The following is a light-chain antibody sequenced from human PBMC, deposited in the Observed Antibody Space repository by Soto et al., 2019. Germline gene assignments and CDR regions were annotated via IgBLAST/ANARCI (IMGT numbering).Light chain of an antibody. CDR3: QQYNNWPLT. V-gene: IGKV3D-15*01. CDR1: QSVSSN. J-gene: IGKJ4*01. CDR2: EVS. Sequence: EIVMPQSPATLSVSPGERATLSCWASQSVSSNLAWYQQKPGQAPRLLIYEVSTRATGIPTRFSGSGSGTEFTLTISSLQSEEFAAYYCQQYNNWPLTFGGGTKVEIK.